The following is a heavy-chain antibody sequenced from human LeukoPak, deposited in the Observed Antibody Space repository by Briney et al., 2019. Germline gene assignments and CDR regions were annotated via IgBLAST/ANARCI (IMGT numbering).Heavy chain of an antibody. D-gene: IGHD3-22*01. CDR1: GGSISSGDYY. V-gene: IGHV4-30-4*08. CDR2: IYYSGST. CDR3: ARVSDNYDSSGYQRATSDWFDP. Sequence: SQTLSLTCTVSGGSISSGDYYWSWIRQPPGKGLEWIGYIYYSGSTYYNPSLKSRVTISVDTSKNQFSLKLSSVTAADTAVYYCARVSDNYDSSGYQRATSDWFDPWGQGTLVTVSS. J-gene: IGHJ5*02.